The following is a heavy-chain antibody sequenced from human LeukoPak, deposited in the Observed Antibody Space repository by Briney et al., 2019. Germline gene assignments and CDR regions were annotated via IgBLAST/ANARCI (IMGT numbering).Heavy chain of an antibody. J-gene: IGHJ6*02. D-gene: IGHD6-19*01. CDR3: ATGGSGRGNYYGMDV. CDR1: GFTFSSYG. CDR2: IRYDGSNK. V-gene: IGHV3-30*02. Sequence: GGSLRLACAASGFTFSSYGMHWVRQAPGKWLEWVAVIRYDGSNKYYADSVKGRFTISRDNSKNTLYLQMNRLRAEDTTVYYCATGGSGRGNYYGMDVWGQGTTVTVSS.